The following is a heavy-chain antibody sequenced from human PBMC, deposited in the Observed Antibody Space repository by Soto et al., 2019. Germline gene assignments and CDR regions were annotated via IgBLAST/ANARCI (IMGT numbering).Heavy chain of an antibody. Sequence: PVKGSRKGSGDVFRSYGINWGRQAPGQGLDWMGGNIPISGTTNYAQKFQGRVAITADESTDTVYMELSRLRSEDTAVYFCARVRCFNGLCHTADYGMDVWGQGTTVTVSS. V-gene: IGHV1-69*13. D-gene: IGHD2-8*01. CDR3: ARVRCFNGLCHTADYGMDV. CDR1: GDVFRSYG. J-gene: IGHJ6*02. CDR2: NIPISGTT.